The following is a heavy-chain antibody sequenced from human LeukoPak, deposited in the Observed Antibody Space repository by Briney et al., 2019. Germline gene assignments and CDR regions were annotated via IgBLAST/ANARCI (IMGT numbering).Heavy chain of an antibody. V-gene: IGHV5-51*01. Sequence: GESLKISCRTSGYDFSSKWIGWVRRMPGKGLEWMGIIYPTDSITKYSPSFQGHVTMSVDTSVNTAYLQWTSLKASDTAIYYCARLAPDYADYWFDPWGQGTFVTVSS. CDR2: IYPTDSIT. J-gene: IGHJ5*02. CDR3: ARLAPDYADYWFDP. CDR1: GYDFSSKW. D-gene: IGHD4-17*01.